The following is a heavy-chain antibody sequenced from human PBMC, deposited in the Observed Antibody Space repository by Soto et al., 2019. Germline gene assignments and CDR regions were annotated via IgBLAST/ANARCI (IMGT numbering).Heavy chain of an antibody. J-gene: IGHJ6*02. CDR2: IYSSGIT. D-gene: IGHD6-13*01. CDR1: GFTVSIDY. CDR3: ARDKFIASVYYGMDV. V-gene: IGHV3-53*01. Sequence: ESGGGLIQPGGSLRRSCAASGFTVSIDYMSWVRQAPGKGLEWVSVIYSSGITYYADSVKGRFTISRDNSKNTLYLQMNSLSAEDTAVYYCARDKFIASVYYGMDVWGQGTKVTVSS.